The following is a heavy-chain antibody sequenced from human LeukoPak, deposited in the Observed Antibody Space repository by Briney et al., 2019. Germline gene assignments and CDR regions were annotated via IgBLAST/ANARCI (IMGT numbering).Heavy chain of an antibody. J-gene: IGHJ3*02. Sequence: SVKVSCKASGGTFSSYAISWVRQAPGQGLEWMGRIIPIVGTTNYAQKFQGRVTITTDESTSTAYMELSSLRSEETAGYYCARDPVVVKAFDIGGQGTMVTVSS. CDR2: IIPIVGTT. CDR3: ARDPVVVKAFDI. V-gene: IGHV1-69*05. CDR1: GGTFSSYA. D-gene: IGHD3-22*01.